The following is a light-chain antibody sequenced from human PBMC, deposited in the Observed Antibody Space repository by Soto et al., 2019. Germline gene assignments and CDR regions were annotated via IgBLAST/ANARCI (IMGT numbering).Light chain of an antibody. CDR2: DAS. V-gene: IGKV1-33*01. CDR3: QQYENLPT. J-gene: IGKJ5*01. CDR1: QNIDNY. Sequence: DIHMTQSPSTLSASVGYTFTVTCQASQNIDNYLNWYQQKPGRAPKLLIYDASNLEAGVPSRLRGSGSGTDFTFTISRLQPEDIATYYCQQYENLPTFGQGTRLEIK.